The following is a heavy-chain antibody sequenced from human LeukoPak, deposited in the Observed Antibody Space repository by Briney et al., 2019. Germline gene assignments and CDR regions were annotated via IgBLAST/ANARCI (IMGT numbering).Heavy chain of an antibody. D-gene: IGHD3-22*01. CDR3: ATNYYDSSGTFDY. CDR2: INIGNGNT. V-gene: IGHV1-3*04. CDR1: GYTFTDYA. Sequence: ASVKVSCKASGYTFTDYAMHWVRQAPGQRPEWMGWINIGNGNTRYSKEFQGRITITRDTSASTVYMELRSLRSDDTAVYYCATNYYDSSGTFDYWGQGTLVTVSS. J-gene: IGHJ4*02.